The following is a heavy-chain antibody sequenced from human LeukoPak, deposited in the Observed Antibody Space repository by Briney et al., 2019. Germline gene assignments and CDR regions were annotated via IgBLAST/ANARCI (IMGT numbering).Heavy chain of an antibody. J-gene: IGHJ4*02. CDR3: ARGDTWGLGFDY. D-gene: IGHD2-21*01. Sequence: ASVKVSCKASGYTFTGYYMHWVRQAPGQGLEWMGWINPNSGGTNYAQKFQGRVTITADKSTSTAYMELSSLRSEDTAVYYCARGDTWGLGFDYWGQGTLVTVSS. CDR1: GYTFTGYY. CDR2: INPNSGGT. V-gene: IGHV1-2*02.